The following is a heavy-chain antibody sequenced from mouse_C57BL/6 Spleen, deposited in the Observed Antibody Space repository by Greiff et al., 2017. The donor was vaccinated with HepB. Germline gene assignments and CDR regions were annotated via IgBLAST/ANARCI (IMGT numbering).Heavy chain of an antibody. CDR3: ARSAGTTVVDWDFDV. CDR2: IYPRSGNT. Sequence: QVQLQQSGAELARPGASVKLSCKASGYTFTSYGISWVKQRTGQGLEWIGEIYPRSGNTYYNEKFKGKATLTADKSSSTAYMELRSLTSEDSAVYFCARSAGTTVVDWDFDVWGTGTTVTVSS. J-gene: IGHJ1*03. CDR1: GYTFTSYG. V-gene: IGHV1-81*01. D-gene: IGHD1-1*01.